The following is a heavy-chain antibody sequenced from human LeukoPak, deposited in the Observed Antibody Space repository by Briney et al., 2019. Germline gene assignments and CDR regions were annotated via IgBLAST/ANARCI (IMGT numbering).Heavy chain of an antibody. CDR2: FDPEDGET. CDR1: GYTLTELS. CDR3: ATDRMGATGFDY. D-gene: IGHD1-26*01. J-gene: IGHJ4*02. Sequence: ASVKVSCKVSGYTLTELSMHWVRQAPGKGLEWMGGFDPEDGETIYAQKFQGRVTMTEDTSTDIAYMELSSLRSEDTAVYYCATDRMGATGFDYWGQGTLVTVSS. V-gene: IGHV1-24*01.